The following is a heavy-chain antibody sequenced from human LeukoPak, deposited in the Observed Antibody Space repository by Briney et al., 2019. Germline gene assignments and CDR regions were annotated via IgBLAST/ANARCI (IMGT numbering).Heavy chain of an antibody. Sequence: SETLSLTCTVSGGSISSGGYYWSWIRQHPGKGLEWIGYIYYSGSTYYNPSLKSRVTISVDTSKNQFSLKLSSVTAADMAVYYCARGNYDILTGYYFIQSFDYWGQGTLVTVSS. J-gene: IGHJ4*02. CDR3: ARGNYDILTGYYFIQSFDY. CDR1: GGSISSGGYY. V-gene: IGHV4-31*03. CDR2: IYYSGST. D-gene: IGHD3-9*01.